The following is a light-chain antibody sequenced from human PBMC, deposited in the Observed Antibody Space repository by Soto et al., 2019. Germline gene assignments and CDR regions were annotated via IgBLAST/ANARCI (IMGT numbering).Light chain of an antibody. CDR3: QQLNTYPVT. CDR1: QGISRY. J-gene: IGKJ4*01. CDR2: AAS. V-gene: IGKV1-9*01. Sequence: IELTQSPSSLSASVGDSVTITRRASQGISRYLSWYQQKPGRPPKLLISAASTLQSGVPARFRGSGSGTDFTLRITSLQPEDFGTYYCQQLNTYPVTFGGGNKVDIK.